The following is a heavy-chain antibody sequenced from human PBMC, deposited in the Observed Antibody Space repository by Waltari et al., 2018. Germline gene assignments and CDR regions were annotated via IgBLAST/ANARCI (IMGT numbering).Heavy chain of an antibody. Sequence: QVHLVESGGGVVQPGKSLRLSCAASRFTFSNYALHWVRQAPGKGRELVADISYDGTNKNYADSVKDRFTISRDNPKNTLYLQMNSVRPEDTATYYCARDRRDFWTPYKYGMDVWGQGTTVTVSS. J-gene: IGHJ6*02. D-gene: IGHD3-3*01. V-gene: IGHV3-30-3*01. CDR1: RFTFSNYA. CDR3: ARDRRDFWTPYKYGMDV. CDR2: ISYDGTNK.